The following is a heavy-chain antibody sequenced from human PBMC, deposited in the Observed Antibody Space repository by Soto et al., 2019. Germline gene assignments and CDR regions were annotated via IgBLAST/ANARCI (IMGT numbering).Heavy chain of an antibody. CDR2: IIPIFGTA. CDR3: ARGWGYDSTDYYYAY. J-gene: IGHJ4*02. V-gene: IGHV1-69*01. Sequence: QVQLVQSGAEVRKPGSSVRVSCKASGGSFNRHTISWVRQAPGQGLEWMGGIIPIFGTANHAQKVQGRVTIIADESTSTVYMELSSLRSDDTAIYYCARGWGYDSTDYYYAYWRQGTLVIVSS. D-gene: IGHD3-22*01. CDR1: GGSFNRHT.